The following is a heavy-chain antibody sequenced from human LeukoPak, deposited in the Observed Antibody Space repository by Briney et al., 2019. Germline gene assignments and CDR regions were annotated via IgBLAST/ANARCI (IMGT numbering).Heavy chain of an antibody. D-gene: IGHD6-19*01. CDR3: ARAHWGWSTKYYFDY. Sequence: QPGGSLRLSCAASGFTFSSYGMSWVRQTPGKGLEWVSVIYSGGSTYYADSVKGRFTISRDNSKNTLYPQMNSLRAEDTAVYYCARAHWGWSTKYYFDYWGEGNLVTASS. J-gene: IGHJ4*02. CDR1: GFTFSSYG. CDR2: IYSGGST. V-gene: IGHV3-66*02.